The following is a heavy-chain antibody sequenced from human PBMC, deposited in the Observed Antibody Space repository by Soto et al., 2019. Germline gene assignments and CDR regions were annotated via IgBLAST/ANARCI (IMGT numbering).Heavy chain of an antibody. V-gene: IGHV4-30-4*01. CDR3: ARDHYVYDILTGYGYYYGMDV. J-gene: IGHJ6*02. CDR2: IYYSGTT. D-gene: IGHD3-9*01. CDR1: GGSINSGDYY. Sequence: PSETLSLTCTVSGGSINSGDYYWSWIRQPPGKGLEWIGYIYYSGTTYYNPSLKSRVTISVDTSKNQFSLKLSSVTAADTAVYYCARDHYVYDILTGYGYYYGMDVWGQGTTVTVSS.